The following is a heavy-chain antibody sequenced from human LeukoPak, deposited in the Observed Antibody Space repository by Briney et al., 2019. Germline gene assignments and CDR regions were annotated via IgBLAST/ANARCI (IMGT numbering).Heavy chain of an antibody. J-gene: IGHJ4*02. V-gene: IGHV4-31*03. CDR1: GGSISSGGYY. CDR3: ARVYYYDSSGYYLYYFDY. CDR2: IYYSGST. Sequence: SETLCLTCTVSGGSISSGGYYWSWIRQHPGKGLEWIGYIYYSGSTYYNPSLKSRVTISVDTSKNQFSLKLSSVTAADTAVYYCARVYYYDSSGYYLYYFDYWGQGTLVTVSS. D-gene: IGHD3-22*01.